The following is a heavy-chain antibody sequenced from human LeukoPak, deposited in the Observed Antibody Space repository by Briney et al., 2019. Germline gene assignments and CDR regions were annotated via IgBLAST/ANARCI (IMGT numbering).Heavy chain of an antibody. Sequence: GRSLRLSCVASGFTFSSYGMHWVRQAPGKGLEWVAIISYDGSNKHYVDSVRGRFTISRDNSKNTLYLQMNSLRAEDTAVYYCAKDASTVTLHADYWGQGTLVTVSS. CDR1: GFTFSSYG. J-gene: IGHJ4*02. CDR3: AKDASTVTLHADY. CDR2: ISYDGSNK. V-gene: IGHV3-30*18. D-gene: IGHD4-17*01.